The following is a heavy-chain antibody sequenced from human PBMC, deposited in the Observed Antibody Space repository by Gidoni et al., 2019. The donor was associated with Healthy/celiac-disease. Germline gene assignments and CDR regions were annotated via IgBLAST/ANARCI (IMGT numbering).Heavy chain of an antibody. V-gene: IGHV3-43*01. Sequence: EVQLVESGGVVVQPGGSLRLSCAASGFTSDDYTMHWVRQAPGKGLEWVSLISWDGGSTYYADSVKGRFTISRDNSKNSLYLQMNSLRTEDTALYYCAKDMRTHRDYGMDVWGQGTTVTVSS. CDR2: ISWDGGST. J-gene: IGHJ6*02. CDR3: AKDMRTHRDYGMDV. CDR1: GFTSDDYT.